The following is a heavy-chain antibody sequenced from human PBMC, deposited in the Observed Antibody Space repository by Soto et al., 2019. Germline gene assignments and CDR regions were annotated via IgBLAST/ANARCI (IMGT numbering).Heavy chain of an antibody. J-gene: IGHJ4*02. CDR3: ARLERCDS. CDR1: GFTFSTYV. D-gene: IGHD3-3*01. CDR2: INTAGDYT. V-gene: IGHV3-23*01. Sequence: EVHLLVSGGDLVQPGGSLRLSCAASGFTFSTYVMDWVRQAPGKGLEWVSSINTAGDYTVYADSVKGRFTVSRDNSKNMLYLQMNSLRTEDTAVYYCARLERCDSWGQGTRVTVSS.